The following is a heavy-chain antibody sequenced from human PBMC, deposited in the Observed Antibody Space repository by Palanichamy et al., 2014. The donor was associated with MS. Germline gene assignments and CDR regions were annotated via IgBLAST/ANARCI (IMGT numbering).Heavy chain of an antibody. J-gene: IGHJ6*02. CDR3: ARGGAAAGGLEYYYYGMDV. D-gene: IGHD6-13*01. V-gene: IGHV1-69*01. CDR2: IIPIFGTA. Sequence: QVQLGAVWGREGEGKTWVRPVEGYSLARLSWRAPSAAMLSAGCDRPLDKGLSGWGGIIPIFGTANYAQKFQGRVTITADESTSTAYMELSSLRSEDTAVYYCARGGAAAGGLEYYYYGMDVWGQGTTVTVSS. CDR1: RAPSAAML.